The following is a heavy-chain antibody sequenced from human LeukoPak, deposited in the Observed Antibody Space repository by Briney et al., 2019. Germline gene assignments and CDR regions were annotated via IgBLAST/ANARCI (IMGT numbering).Heavy chain of an antibody. V-gene: IGHV3-23*01. J-gene: IGHJ2*01. CDR3: AKAWTDYWYFDL. CDR2: IGVGGSNT. Sequence: PGASLRLSCAVSGFTFSSYAMTWVRQAPGKGLEWVSAIGVGGSNTFYADSVKGRFTISRDNSKNTLYLQVNSLRAEDTAVYHCAKAWTDYWYFDLWGRGTLVTVSS. D-gene: IGHD3/OR15-3a*01. CDR1: GFTFSSYA.